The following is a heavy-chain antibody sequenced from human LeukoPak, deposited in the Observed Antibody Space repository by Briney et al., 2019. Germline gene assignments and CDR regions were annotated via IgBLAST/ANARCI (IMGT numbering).Heavy chain of an antibody. Sequence: SETLSLTCAVSGASISSSIHYWGWVRQPPGKGLEWIGSVYYSGGTYYNPSLESRLTISVDTSNNRFSLKLTSVTAADTAVYYCAGGHDYSDPFYFDYWGQGALVTVSS. CDR2: VYYSGGT. D-gene: IGHD4-17*01. CDR1: GASISSSIHY. CDR3: AGGHDYSDPFYFDY. V-gene: IGHV4-39*02. J-gene: IGHJ4*02.